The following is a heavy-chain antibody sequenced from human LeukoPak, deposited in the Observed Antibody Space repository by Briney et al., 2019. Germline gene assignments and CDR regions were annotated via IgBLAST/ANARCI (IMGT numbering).Heavy chain of an antibody. D-gene: IGHD3-10*01. Sequence: PGGSLRLSCVASGFTFTGHSMHWVRQAPGKGLEWVAVVAHDEKTIFYADSLKGRFTVSRDNSKNTLYLQMNSLRAEDTAVYYCAKGAGSGSSYSPLDYWGQGTLVTVSS. V-gene: IGHV3-30*04. CDR3: AKGAGSGSSYSPLDY. CDR1: GFTFTGHS. CDR2: VAHDEKTI. J-gene: IGHJ4*02.